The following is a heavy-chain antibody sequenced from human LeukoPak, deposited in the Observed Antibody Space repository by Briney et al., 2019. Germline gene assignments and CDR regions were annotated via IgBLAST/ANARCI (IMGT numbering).Heavy chain of an antibody. J-gene: IGHJ4*02. D-gene: IGHD2-8*02. Sequence: TPETLSLTCTVSGGSISSSSYYWGWIRQPPGKGLEWIGSIYYSGSTYYNPSLKSRVTISVDTSKNQFSLKLSSVTAADTAVYYCARHADGGVFDYWGQGTLVTVSS. CDR2: IYYSGST. CDR3: ARHADGGVFDY. CDR1: GGSISSSSYY. V-gene: IGHV4-39*01.